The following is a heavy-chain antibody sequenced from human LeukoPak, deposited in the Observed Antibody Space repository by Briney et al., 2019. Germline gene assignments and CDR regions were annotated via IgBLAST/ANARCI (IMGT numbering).Heavy chain of an antibody. CDR1: GFTFSNYA. V-gene: IGHV3-23*01. D-gene: IGHD6-13*01. CDR2: ISDTGSST. Sequence: GGPLRLSCAASGFTFSNYAMSWVRQAPGKGLEWVSTISDTGSSTYYADSVKGRFTISRDNSKNILYLHVNSLRAEDTAVYYCAEDRDSSSWYYFDYWGQGTLVTVSS. CDR3: AEDRDSSSWYYFDY. J-gene: IGHJ4*02.